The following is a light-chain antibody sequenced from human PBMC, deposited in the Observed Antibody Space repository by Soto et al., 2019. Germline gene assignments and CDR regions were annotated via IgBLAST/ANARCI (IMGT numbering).Light chain of an antibody. CDR2: HAS. V-gene: IGKV1-33*01. CDR3: QQYDNPRLT. J-gene: IGKJ4*01. Sequence: DIQMTQSPSSLSASVGDRVTITCQASQDISNYLNWYQQKPGKAPKLLIYHASNLETGVPSRFSGSGSGTDFTFTISSLQPEDIATYYCQQYDNPRLTFGGGTKVEIK. CDR1: QDISNY.